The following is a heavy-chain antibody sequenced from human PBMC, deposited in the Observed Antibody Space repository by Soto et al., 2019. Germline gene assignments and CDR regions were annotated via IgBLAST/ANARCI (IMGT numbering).Heavy chain of an antibody. Sequence: ASVKVSCKASGYTFTSYGISWVRQAPGQGLEWMGWISAYNGNTNYAQKLQGRVTMTTDTSTSTAYMELRSLRSDDTAVYYCSRETSSFYDCWPGATRFDTWGQGTLVMVSP. CDR1: GYTFTSYG. CDR2: ISAYNGNT. D-gene: IGHD3-3*01. J-gene: IGHJ5*02. V-gene: IGHV1-18*01. CDR3: SRETSSFYDCWPGATRFDT.